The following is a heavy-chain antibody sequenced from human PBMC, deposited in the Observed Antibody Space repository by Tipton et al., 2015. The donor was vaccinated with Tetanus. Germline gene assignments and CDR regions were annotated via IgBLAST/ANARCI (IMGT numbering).Heavy chain of an antibody. Sequence: TLSLTCAVSGGSFSSGGYSWNWIRQPPGRGLEWIGYVHYSGSTNYSPSLRSRVTLSVDTSKNQFSLKLSSVTAADTAVYYCARIGWLQQNKPAFDIWGQGTVVTVSS. CDR2: VHYSGST. CDR1: GGSFSSGGYS. V-gene: IGHV4-61*08. J-gene: IGHJ3*02. D-gene: IGHD5-24*01. CDR3: ARIGWLQQNKPAFDI.